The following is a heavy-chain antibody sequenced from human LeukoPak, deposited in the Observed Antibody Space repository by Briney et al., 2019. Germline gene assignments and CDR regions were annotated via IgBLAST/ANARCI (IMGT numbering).Heavy chain of an antibody. Sequence: GGSLRLSCTASGFTFNRDWTAWVRQAPGKGLEWVANIKEDGSEKNYVDSVKGRFTISRDNAENSVYLQMNDLRAEDTGVYYCVTKEPSTSGWSYWGQGTLATVSS. CDR1: GFTFNRDW. J-gene: IGHJ4*02. V-gene: IGHV3-7*01. CDR3: VTKEPSTSGWSY. D-gene: IGHD6-19*01. CDR2: IKEDGSEK.